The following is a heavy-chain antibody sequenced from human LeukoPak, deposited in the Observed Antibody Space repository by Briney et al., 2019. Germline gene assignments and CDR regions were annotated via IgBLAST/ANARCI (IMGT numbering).Heavy chain of an antibody. CDR2: INHSGST. CDR1: GGSFSGYY. J-gene: IGHJ5*02. CDR3: AREIRTSMVRGVMSWFDP. Sequence: SETLSLTCAVYGGSFSGYYWSWIRQPPGKGLEWIGEINHSGSTNYNPSLKSRVTISVDTSKNQFSLKLSSVTAADTAVYYCAREIRTSMVRGVMSWFDPWGQGTLVTVSS. V-gene: IGHV4-34*01. D-gene: IGHD3-10*01.